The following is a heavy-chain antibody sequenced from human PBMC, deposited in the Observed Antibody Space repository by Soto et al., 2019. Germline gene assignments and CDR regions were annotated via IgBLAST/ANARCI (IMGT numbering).Heavy chain of an antibody. D-gene: IGHD3-10*01. CDR3: ARELTTVTMVRGVRGFDY. Sequence: QVQLVQSGAEVKKPGASVKVSCKASGYTFTGYYMHWVRQAPGQGLEWMGWINPNSGGTNYAQRFQGWVTMTRDTSISTAYMELSRLRSDDTAVYYCARELTTVTMVRGVRGFDYWGQATLFTVSS. V-gene: IGHV1-2*04. J-gene: IGHJ4*02. CDR1: GYTFTGYY. CDR2: INPNSGGT.